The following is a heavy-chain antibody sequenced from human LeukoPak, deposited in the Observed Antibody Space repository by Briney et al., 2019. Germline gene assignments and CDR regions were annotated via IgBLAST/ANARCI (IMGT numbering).Heavy chain of an antibody. CDR2: INHSGST. V-gene: IGHV4-34*01. CDR3: ARDPHYYDSSGYDGFDY. CDR1: GGSFSGYY. J-gene: IGHJ4*02. D-gene: IGHD3-22*01. Sequence: PSETLSLTCAVYGGSFSGYYWSWIRQPPGKGLEWIGEINHSGSTNYNPSLKSRVTISVDTSKNQFSLKLSSVTAADTAVYYCARDPHYYDSSGYDGFDYWGQGTLVTVSS.